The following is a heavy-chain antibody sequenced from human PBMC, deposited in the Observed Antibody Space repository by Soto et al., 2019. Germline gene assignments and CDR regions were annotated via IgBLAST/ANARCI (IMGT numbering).Heavy chain of an antibody. CDR1: GFTFSSYS. J-gene: IGHJ6*03. D-gene: IGHD2-15*01. Sequence: GGSLRLSCAASGFTFSSYSMNWVRQAPGKGLEWVSSISSSSSYIYYADSVKGRFTISRDNAKNSLYLQMNSLRAEDTAVYYCARDGSRDCSGGSCYIPYYYYYYMDVWGKGTTVTVSS. CDR3: ARDGSRDCSGGSCYIPYYYYYYMDV. V-gene: IGHV3-21*01. CDR2: ISSSSSYI.